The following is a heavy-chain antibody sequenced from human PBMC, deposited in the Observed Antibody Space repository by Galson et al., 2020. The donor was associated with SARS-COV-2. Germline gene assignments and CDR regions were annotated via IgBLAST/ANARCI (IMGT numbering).Heavy chain of an antibody. J-gene: IGHJ3*02. Sequence: ESGPTLVKPTQTLTLTCTFSGFSLSSRGMCVSWIRQPPEKALEWLARIDWDHNKYYNTSLKTRLTISKDTSKNQVVLTMTNMDPVDTATYYCARIVSRTVADTGRRGAFDIWGQGTMVTVSS. CDR1: GFSLSSRGMC. D-gene: IGHD6-19*01. CDR3: ARIVSRTVADTGRRGAFDI. V-gene: IGHV2-70*11. CDR2: IDWDHNK.